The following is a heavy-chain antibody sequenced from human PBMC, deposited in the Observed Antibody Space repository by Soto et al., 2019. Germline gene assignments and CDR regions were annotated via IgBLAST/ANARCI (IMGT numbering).Heavy chain of an antibody. CDR2: ISPYNGNT. D-gene: IGHD6-13*01. V-gene: IGHV1-18*01. CDR1: GYTFSSYG. Sequence: QVQLVQSGAEVKKPGASVKVSCKASGYTFSSYGISWVRQAPGQGLERMGWISPYNGNTNYAQKLQGRVTMTTDTSGSTAYMELRCLRSDDTAVYYCARQQEPRPPYYYYFYYMDVWGKGTTVTVSS. J-gene: IGHJ6*03. CDR3: ARQQEPRPPYYYYFYYMDV.